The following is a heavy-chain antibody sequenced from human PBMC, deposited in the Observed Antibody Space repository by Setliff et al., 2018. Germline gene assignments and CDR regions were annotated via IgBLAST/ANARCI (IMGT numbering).Heavy chain of an antibody. V-gene: IGHV4-39*07. D-gene: IGHD3-10*01. CDR3: ARVSSYGSGSYYYYYYGMDV. CDR1: GGSISSRSYY. Sequence: PSETLSLTCTVSGGSISSRSYYWGWNRQPPGKGLEWIGSIYDSGRTYYKPSLKSRVTISVDTSKNQFSLKLRSVTAADTAVYYCARVSSYGSGSYYYYYYGMDVWGQGTTVTVSS. J-gene: IGHJ6*02. CDR2: IYDSGRT.